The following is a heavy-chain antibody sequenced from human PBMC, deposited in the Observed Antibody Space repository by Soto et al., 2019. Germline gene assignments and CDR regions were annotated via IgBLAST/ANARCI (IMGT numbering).Heavy chain of an antibody. V-gene: IGHV1-18*01. Sequence: QVQLVQSGAEVKKPGASVKVSCKASGYTFRNYAVNWVRQAPGQGLEWMGSINTYNGNTNYAQSLQDRVPLTADTATSTAFMELRSLRSDDTAVYYCATSPRGEMATDWGQGTLVIVSS. D-gene: IGHD5-12*01. CDR1: GYTFRNYA. CDR2: INTYNGNT. J-gene: IGHJ4*02. CDR3: ATSPRGEMATD.